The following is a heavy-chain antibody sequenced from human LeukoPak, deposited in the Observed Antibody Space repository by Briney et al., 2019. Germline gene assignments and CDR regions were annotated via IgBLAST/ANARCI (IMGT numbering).Heavy chain of an antibody. CDR1: GFTFISYG. V-gene: IGHV3-33*01. CDR3: ARGKGAEAFDI. CDR2: IWYDGSNK. D-gene: IGHD1-26*01. Sequence: GGSLRLSGAASGFTFISYGMHWVRQAPGKGLEWVAVIWYDGSNKYYADSVKGRFTISRDNSKNTLYLQMNSLRAEDTAVYYGARGKGAEAFDIRGQGTMVTVSS. J-gene: IGHJ3*02.